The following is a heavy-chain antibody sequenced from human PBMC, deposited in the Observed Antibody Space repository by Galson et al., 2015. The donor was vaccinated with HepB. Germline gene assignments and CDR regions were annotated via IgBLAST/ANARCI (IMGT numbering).Heavy chain of an antibody. CDR3: ARVGEDCSSTSCYPSYYAFDI. Sequence: SVKVSCKASGYTFTRYGISWVRQAPGQGLEWMGWISAYNGNTNYAQKLQGRVTMTTDTSTSTAYMELRSLRSDDTAVYYCARVGEDCSSTSCYPSYYAFDIWGQGTMVTVSS. D-gene: IGHD2-2*01. CDR1: GYTFTRYG. J-gene: IGHJ3*02. V-gene: IGHV1-18*01. CDR2: ISAYNGNT.